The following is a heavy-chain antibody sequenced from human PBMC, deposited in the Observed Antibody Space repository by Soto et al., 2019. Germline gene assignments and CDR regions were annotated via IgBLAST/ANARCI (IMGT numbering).Heavy chain of an antibody. CDR3: ERQDGQQLAYNWFDP. V-gene: IGHV5-10-1*01. J-gene: IGHJ5*02. Sequence: GESLKISCKGSGYSFTSYWINWVRQMPGKGLEWMGRIDPSDSYTNYSPSFQGHVTISADKSISTAYLQWSSLKASDTAMYYCERQDGQQLAYNWFDPWGQGTLVTVSS. CDR2: IDPSDSYT. D-gene: IGHD6-13*01. CDR1: GYSFTSYW.